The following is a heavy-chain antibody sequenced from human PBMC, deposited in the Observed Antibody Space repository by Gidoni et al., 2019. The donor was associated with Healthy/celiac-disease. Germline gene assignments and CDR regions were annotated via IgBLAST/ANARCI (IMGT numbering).Heavy chain of an antibody. Sequence: GGYYWSWIRQHPGKGLEWIGYIYYSGSTYYNPSLKSRVTISVDTSKNQFSLKLSSVTAADTAVYYCARDHSQGGYCSSTSCYVLGHGMDVWGQGTTVTVSS. CDR2: IYYSGST. CDR1: GGYY. J-gene: IGHJ6*02. CDR3: ARDHSQGGYCSSTSCYVLGHGMDV. D-gene: IGHD2-2*01. V-gene: IGHV4-31*02.